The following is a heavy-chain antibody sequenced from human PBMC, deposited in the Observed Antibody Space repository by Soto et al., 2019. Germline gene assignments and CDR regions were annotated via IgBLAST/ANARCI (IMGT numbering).Heavy chain of an antibody. Sequence: GGSLRLSCAASGFTFSSYGMHWVRQAPGKGLEWVAVIWYDGSNKYYADSVKGRFTISRDNSKNTLYLQMNSLRAEDTAVYYCVKELVAGMGGRNDYWGQGTLVTVSS. V-gene: IGHV3-30*02. J-gene: IGHJ4*02. CDR3: VKELVAGMGGRNDY. CDR1: GFTFSSYG. D-gene: IGHD6-19*01. CDR2: IWYDGSNK.